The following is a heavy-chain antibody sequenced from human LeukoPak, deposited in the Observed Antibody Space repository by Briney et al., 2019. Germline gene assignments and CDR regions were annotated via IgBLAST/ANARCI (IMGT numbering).Heavy chain of an antibody. CDR1: GFIFDDYG. Sequence: GGSLRLPCAASGFIFDDYGMSWVRQAPGKGLEWVSGINWNGGSTGYADSVKGRFTISRDNAKNSLYLQMNSLRAEDRALYYCARSVAASRHYWAQGTLVTVSS. CDR3: ARSVAASRHY. D-gene: IGHD2-15*01. CDR2: INWNGGST. V-gene: IGHV3-20*04. J-gene: IGHJ4*02.